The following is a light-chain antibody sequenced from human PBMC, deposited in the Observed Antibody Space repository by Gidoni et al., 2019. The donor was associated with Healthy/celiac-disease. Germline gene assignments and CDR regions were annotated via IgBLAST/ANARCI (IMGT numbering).Light chain of an antibody. Sequence: DIHMTQSPSTLSASIGDRVTITCRASQSINNWLAWYQQKPGKAPKLLIYKASALESGVSSRFSGSGSGTEFTLTISSLQPDDFATYYCQQYNSYSGTFGQGTKVEIK. J-gene: IGKJ1*01. CDR1: QSINNW. V-gene: IGKV1-5*03. CDR2: KAS. CDR3: QQYNSYSGT.